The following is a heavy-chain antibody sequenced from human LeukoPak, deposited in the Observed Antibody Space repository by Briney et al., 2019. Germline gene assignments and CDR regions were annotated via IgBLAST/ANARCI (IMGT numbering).Heavy chain of an antibody. D-gene: IGHD3-10*01. Sequence: ASVKVSCKASGYTFTSYGISWVRQAPAQGLEWMGWISAYNGNTNYAQKLQGRVTMTTDTSTSTAYMELRSLRSDDTAVYYCARSYYGSDEGYYGMDVWGQGTTVTVSS. CDR3: ARSYYGSDEGYYGMDV. CDR2: ISAYNGNT. CDR1: GYTFTSYG. V-gene: IGHV1-18*01. J-gene: IGHJ6*02.